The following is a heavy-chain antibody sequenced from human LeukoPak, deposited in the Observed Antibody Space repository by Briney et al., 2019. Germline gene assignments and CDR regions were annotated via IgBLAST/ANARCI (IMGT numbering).Heavy chain of an antibody. CDR2: IYYSGST. CDR3: ARGTKSRQWLAYYFDY. J-gene: IGHJ4*02. D-gene: IGHD6-19*01. V-gene: IGHV4-59*12. CDR1: GGSISSYY. Sequence: NASETLSLTCTVSGGSISSYYCSWIRQPPGKGLEWIGYIYYSGSTNYNPSLKSRVIISVDTSKNQVSLKLSSVTAADTAVYYCARGTKSRQWLAYYFDYWGQGTLVTVSS.